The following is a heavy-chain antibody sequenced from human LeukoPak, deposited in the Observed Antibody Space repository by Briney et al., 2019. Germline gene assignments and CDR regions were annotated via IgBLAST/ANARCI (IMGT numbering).Heavy chain of an antibody. D-gene: IGHD6-13*01. V-gene: IGHV3-74*01. Sequence: GESLKISCAASGFTFSSYWMHWVRQAPGKGLVWVSRINSDGSSTSYADSVKGRFTISRDNAKNTLYLQMNSLRAEDTAVYYCARGVAAAVYYFDYWGQGTLVTVSS. CDR2: INSDGSST. CDR1: GFTFSSYW. J-gene: IGHJ4*02. CDR3: ARGVAAAVYYFDY.